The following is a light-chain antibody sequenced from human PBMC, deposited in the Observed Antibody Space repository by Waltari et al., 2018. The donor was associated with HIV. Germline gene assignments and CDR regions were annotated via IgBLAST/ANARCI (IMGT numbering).Light chain of an antibody. Sequence: DIVLTQTPVPAPFIVGQSASISCRSSQSLVHENGDTYLSWLYQRRGEPPRVLIYRASRRLPGVPHRFSGGGAGTHFTLKITSVEADDVGVYYCMQARNYPRTFGQGTKV. V-gene: IGKV2-24*01. J-gene: IGKJ1*01. CDR1: QSLVHENGDTY. CDR2: RAS. CDR3: MQARNYPRT.